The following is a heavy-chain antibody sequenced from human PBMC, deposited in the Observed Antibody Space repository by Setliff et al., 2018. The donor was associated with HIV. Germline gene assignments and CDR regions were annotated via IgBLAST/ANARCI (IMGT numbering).Heavy chain of an antibody. J-gene: IGHJ3*02. V-gene: IGHV1-69*13. CDR3: ARGGVRGYSYGEAFDI. D-gene: IGHD5-18*01. Sequence: SVKVSCKSSGGSFNTYAINGVRQAPGQGLEWMGGIISIFDKANYAQKFHGRLTITADDSTRTVYMELNSLGSGDTAVYYCARGGVRGYSYGEAFDIWGQGTLVTV. CDR2: IISIFDKA. CDR1: GGSFNTYA.